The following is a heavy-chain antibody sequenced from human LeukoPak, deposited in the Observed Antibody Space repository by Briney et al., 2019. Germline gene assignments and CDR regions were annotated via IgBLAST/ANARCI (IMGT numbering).Heavy chain of an antibody. Sequence: GGSLRLSCAASGFTFSSYSMNWVRQAPGKGLEWVSSISSSSSYIYYADSVKGRFTISRDNAKNSLYLQMNSLRAEDTAVYYCARRRDCSSTSRYHWWLYYYYYYMDVWGKGTTVTVSS. CDR1: GFTFSSYS. V-gene: IGHV3-21*01. CDR2: ISSSSSYI. D-gene: IGHD2-2*01. J-gene: IGHJ6*03. CDR3: ARRRDCSSTSRYHWWLYYYYYYMDV.